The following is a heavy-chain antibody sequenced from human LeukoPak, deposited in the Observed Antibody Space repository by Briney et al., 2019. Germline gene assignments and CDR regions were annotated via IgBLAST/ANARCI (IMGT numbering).Heavy chain of an antibody. Sequence: SETLSLTCTVSGGSISSSIYYWGWIRQPPGKGLEWIGSIYYSGSTYYNPSLKSRVTRSVDTSKNQFSLKLSSVTAADTAVYYWARHSPYSSGWYSPFDIWGQGTMVTVSS. J-gene: IGHJ3*02. CDR3: ARHSPYSSGWYSPFDI. D-gene: IGHD6-19*01. CDR1: GGSISSSIYY. V-gene: IGHV4-39*01. CDR2: IYYSGST.